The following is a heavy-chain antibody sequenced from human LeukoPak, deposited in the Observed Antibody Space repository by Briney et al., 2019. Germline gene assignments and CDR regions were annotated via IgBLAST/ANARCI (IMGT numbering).Heavy chain of an antibody. J-gene: IGHJ1*01. CDR2: IYPGDSDT. D-gene: IGHD3-22*01. CDR1: GYSFTSYW. CDR3: ARQLSGDYYDSSGSPRGYFQH. Sequence: GESLKISCKGSGYSFTSYWIGWVRQMPGKGLEWMGIIYPGDSDTRYSPSFQGQVTISADKSISTAYLQWSSLKASDTAMYYCARQLSGDYYDSSGSPRGYFQHWGQGTLVTVSP. V-gene: IGHV5-51*01.